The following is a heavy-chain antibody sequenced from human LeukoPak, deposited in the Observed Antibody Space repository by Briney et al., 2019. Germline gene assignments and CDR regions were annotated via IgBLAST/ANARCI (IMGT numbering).Heavy chain of an antibody. Sequence: GGSLRLSCAASGFTFSSYAMHWVRQAPGKGLEWVAVISYDGSNKYYADSVRGRFTISRDNSKNTLYLQMNSLRAEDTAAYYCARGDCSSTSCYKFDYWGQGTLVTVSS. D-gene: IGHD2-2*02. J-gene: IGHJ4*02. CDR1: GFTFSSYA. CDR2: ISYDGSNK. V-gene: IGHV3-30-3*01. CDR3: ARGDCSSTSCYKFDY.